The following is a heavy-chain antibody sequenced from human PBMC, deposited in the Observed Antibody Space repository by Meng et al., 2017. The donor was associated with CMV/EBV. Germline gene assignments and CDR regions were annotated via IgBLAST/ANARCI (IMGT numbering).Heavy chain of an antibody. V-gene: IGHV3-30-3*01. D-gene: IGHD6-13*01. J-gene: IGHJ6*02. CDR2: ISYDGSNK. CDR3: ARDGYSSSWYGPGYYYYYYGMDV. CDR1: GFTFSSYA. Sequence: GGSLRLSCAASGFTFSSYAMHWVRQAPGKGLEWVAVISYDGSNKYYADPVKRRFTISRDNSKNTLYLQMNSLRAEDTAVYYCARDGYSSSWYGPGYYYYYYGMDVWGQGTTVTVSS.